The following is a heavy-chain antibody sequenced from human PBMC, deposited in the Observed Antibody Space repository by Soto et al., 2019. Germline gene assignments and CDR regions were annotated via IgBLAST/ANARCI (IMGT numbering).Heavy chain of an antibody. CDR3: ARPYSSSCRYLDY. J-gene: IGHJ4*02. Sequence: ASVKVSCKASGYTFTSYGISWVRQAPGQGLEWMGWISAYNGNTNYAQKLQGRVTMTTDTSTSTEYMELRSLRSDYTAVYYCARPYSSSCRYLDYWGQGTLVTVSS. D-gene: IGHD6-6*01. V-gene: IGHV1-18*01. CDR2: ISAYNGNT. CDR1: GYTFTSYG.